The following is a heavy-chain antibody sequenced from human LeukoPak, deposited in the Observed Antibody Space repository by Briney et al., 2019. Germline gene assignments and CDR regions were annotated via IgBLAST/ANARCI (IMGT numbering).Heavy chain of an antibody. CDR3: ARDYDILTGSMIFDY. J-gene: IGHJ4*02. D-gene: IGHD3-9*01. V-gene: IGHV3-21*01. CDR2: ISSSSSYI. Sequence: PGGSLRLSCAAFGFTFSSYSMNWVRQAPGKGLEWVSSISSSSSYIYYADSVKGRFTISRDNAKNSLYLQMNSLRAEDTAVYYCARDYDILTGSMIFDYWGQGTLVTVSS. CDR1: GFTFSSYS.